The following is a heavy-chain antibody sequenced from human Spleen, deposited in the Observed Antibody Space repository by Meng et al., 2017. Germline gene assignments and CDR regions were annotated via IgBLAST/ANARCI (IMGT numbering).Heavy chain of an antibody. J-gene: IGHJ4*02. V-gene: IGHV4-34*01. CDR2: INHNGST. CDR1: GGSFSDYY. Sequence: QVQLHQGGAGLSKPSETLSSTCAVYGGSFSDYYWNWIRQPPGKGLEWIGEINHNGSTNYNPSLKSRVTISVDTSKNQFSLKLSSVTAADTAVYYCARGQTTVVMEFAGFDYWDQGALVTSPQ. CDR3: ARGQTTVVMEFAGFDY. D-gene: IGHD2-21*01.